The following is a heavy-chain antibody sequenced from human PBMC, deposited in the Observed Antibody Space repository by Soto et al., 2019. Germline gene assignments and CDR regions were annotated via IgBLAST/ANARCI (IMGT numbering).Heavy chain of an antibody. CDR1: GYTFTGYY. Sequence: ASVKVSCKAAGYTFTGYYMHWVRQAPGQGLEWMGWINPNSGGTNYAQKFQGRVTMTRDTSISTAYMELSRLRSDDTAVYYCARDLYCSGGSCYDGGLDYWGQGTLVTVSS. D-gene: IGHD2-15*01. CDR3: ARDLYCSGGSCYDGGLDY. J-gene: IGHJ4*02. CDR2: INPNSGGT. V-gene: IGHV1-2*02.